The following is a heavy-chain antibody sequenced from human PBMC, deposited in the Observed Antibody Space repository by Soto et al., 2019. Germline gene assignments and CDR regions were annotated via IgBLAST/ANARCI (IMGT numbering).Heavy chain of an antibody. V-gene: IGHV1-58*01. D-gene: IGHD3-3*01. CDR2: IVLGSGNT. CDR3: ARGRVLRFLEWLPSEY. J-gene: IGHJ4*02. CDR1: GFTFTSSA. Sequence: SVKVSCKASGFTFTSSAVQWVRQARGQRLEWIGWIVLGSGNTNYAQKFQERVTMTRDTSTSTAYMELSRLRSDDTAVYYCARGRVLRFLEWLPSEYWGQGTLVTVSS.